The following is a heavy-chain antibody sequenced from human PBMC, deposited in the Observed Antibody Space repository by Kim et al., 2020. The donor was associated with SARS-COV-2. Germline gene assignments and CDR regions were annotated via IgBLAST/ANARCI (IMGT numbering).Heavy chain of an antibody. CDR1: GDSLNSNGYY. CDR2: IYYSGKS. J-gene: IGHJ6*02. CDR3: ARQLEPYYFFYYGLDV. Sequence: SETLSLTCTVSGDSLNSNGYYWGWIRQPPGKGLEWIGSIYYSGKSYYNPSLSSRVTMSIHTSKSQFSLNLSSVTAADTAIYYCARQLEPYYFFYYGLDVWGRGXTVTVSS. V-gene: IGHV4-39*01. D-gene: IGHD1-1*01.